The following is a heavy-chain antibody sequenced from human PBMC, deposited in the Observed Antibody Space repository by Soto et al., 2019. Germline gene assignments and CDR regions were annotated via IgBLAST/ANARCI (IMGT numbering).Heavy chain of an antibody. J-gene: IGHJ6*02. V-gene: IGHV3-23*01. D-gene: IGHD3-10*01. CDR2: ISGSGGST. CDR3: AKSHYGSGSYSPLNYYYYYGMDV. Sequence: PRGSLRLSCAASGFTFSSYAMSWVRQAPGKGLEWVSAISGSGGSTYYADSVKGRFTISRDNSKNTLYLQMNSLRAEDTAVYYCAKSHYGSGSYSPLNYYYYYGMDVWGQGTTVTVSS. CDR1: GFTFSSYA.